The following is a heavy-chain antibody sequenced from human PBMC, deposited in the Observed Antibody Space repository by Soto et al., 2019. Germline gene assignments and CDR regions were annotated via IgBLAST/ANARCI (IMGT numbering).Heavy chain of an antibody. CDR2: IYYSGST. CDR3: ARREYYYDSSGYYSRGAFDI. Sequence: PSETLSLTCTVSGGSISSSSYYWGWIRQPPGKGLEWIGSIYYSGSTYYNPSLKSRVTISVDTSKNQFSLKLSSVTAADTAVYYCARREYYYDSSGYYSRGAFDIWGQGTMVTVSS. J-gene: IGHJ3*02. D-gene: IGHD3-22*01. CDR1: GGSISSSSYY. V-gene: IGHV4-39*01.